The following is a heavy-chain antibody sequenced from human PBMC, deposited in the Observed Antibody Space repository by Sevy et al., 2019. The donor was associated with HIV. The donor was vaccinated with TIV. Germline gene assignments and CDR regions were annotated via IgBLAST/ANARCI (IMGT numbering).Heavy chain of an antibody. CDR3: AKRGSKSGYALGY. V-gene: IGHV3-30*02. J-gene: IGHJ4*02. D-gene: IGHD5-12*01. CDR1: GFTLSNYD. Sequence: GGSLRLSCIESGFTLSNYDIHWVRQAAGKGLEWVAFIQYDGSIQYYADSVKGRFTISSDNSKNTLYLQMNSLRPEDTAIYYCAKRGSKSGYALGYWGQGTLVTVSS. CDR2: IQYDGSIQ.